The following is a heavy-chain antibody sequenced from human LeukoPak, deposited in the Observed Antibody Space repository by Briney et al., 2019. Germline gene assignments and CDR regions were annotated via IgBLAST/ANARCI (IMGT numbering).Heavy chain of an antibody. D-gene: IGHD2-2*01. J-gene: IGHJ3*02. CDR2: ISSSSSYI. CDR3: ARDRAAMADDAFDI. V-gene: IGHV3-21*01. Sequence: GGSLRLSCAASGFTFSSYSMNWVRQAPGKGLEGVSSISSSSSYIYYADSVKGRLTISRDNAKNSLYLQMNSLRAEDTAVYYCARDRAAMADDAFDIWGQGTMVTVSS. CDR1: GFTFSSYS.